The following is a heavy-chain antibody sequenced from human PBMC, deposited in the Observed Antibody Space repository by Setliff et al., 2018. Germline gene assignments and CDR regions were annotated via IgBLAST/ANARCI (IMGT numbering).Heavy chain of an antibody. CDR1: GGPVTRTTTL. Sequence: NPSETLSLTCTVSGGPVTRTTTLWGWVRQTPGTGLEWIGSTYDSGSTYYNPSLNSRVTISEDTSKNQFSLKLTSVTDADAAVYYCARAAVTSGARADYFDNWGRGTLVTVSS. CDR2: TYDSGST. D-gene: IGHD4-17*01. J-gene: IGHJ4*02. V-gene: IGHV4-39*07. CDR3: ARAAVTSGARADYFDN.